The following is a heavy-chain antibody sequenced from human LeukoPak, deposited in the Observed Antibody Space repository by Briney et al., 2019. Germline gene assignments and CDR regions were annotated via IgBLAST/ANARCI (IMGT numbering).Heavy chain of an antibody. V-gene: IGHV3-11*01. CDR2: ISSSGGTI. CDR1: GFTVSDYY. CDR3: ARDPLVTTVTTPGY. J-gene: IGHJ4*02. Sequence: SGGSLRLSCAASGFTVSDYYMSWLRQAPGKGLEWVSYISSSGGTIYYADSVKGRFTISRDNAKNSLYLQMNSLRAEDTAVYYCARDPLVTTVTTPGYWGQGTLVTVSS. D-gene: IGHD4-17*01.